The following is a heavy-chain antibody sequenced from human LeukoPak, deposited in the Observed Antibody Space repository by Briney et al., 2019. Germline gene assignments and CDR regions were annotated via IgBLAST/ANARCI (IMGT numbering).Heavy chain of an antibody. CDR1: GFTFTTHW. Sequence: PGASLRLSCAASGFTFTTHWFHWVRQAPGKGLVWVSRINGTTTNYADSVKGRFTISRDSTKSTLYLQMNSLRAEDTAVYYCVRSFSGPADYWGQGTQVTVSS. CDR3: VRSFSGPADY. CDR2: INGTTT. J-gene: IGHJ4*02. V-gene: IGHV3-74*01. D-gene: IGHD3-10*01.